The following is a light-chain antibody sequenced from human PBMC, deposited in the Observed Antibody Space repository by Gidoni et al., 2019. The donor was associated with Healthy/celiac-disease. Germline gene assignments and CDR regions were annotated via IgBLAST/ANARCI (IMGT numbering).Light chain of an antibody. CDR3: SSYTSSSTYVV. CDR2: DVS. Sequence: QSALTQPASVSGSPGPSITISCTGTSSDVGVYNYVSWSQQHPGKAPKLMIYDVSNRPAGVSNRFSGSKSGNTASLTISGLQAEDEADYYCSSYTSSSTYVVFGGGTKLTVL. J-gene: IGLJ2*01. V-gene: IGLV2-14*01. CDR1: SSDVGVYNY.